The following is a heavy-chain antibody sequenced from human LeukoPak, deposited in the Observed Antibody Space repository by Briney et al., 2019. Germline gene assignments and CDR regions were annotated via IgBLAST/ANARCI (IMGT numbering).Heavy chain of an antibody. D-gene: IGHD6-19*01. CDR1: GFTFSSYA. J-gene: IGHJ4*02. CDR2: ISGSDGST. CDR3: AKHPGSGWYMLDY. V-gene: IGHV3-23*01. Sequence: GASLRLSCAASGFTFSSYAMSWVRQAPGKGLEWVSAISGSDGSTYYADSGKGRFTISTDNSKNTLYLQMNTLRAKDTPVYYCAKHPGSGWYMLDYCGQGTLATVSS.